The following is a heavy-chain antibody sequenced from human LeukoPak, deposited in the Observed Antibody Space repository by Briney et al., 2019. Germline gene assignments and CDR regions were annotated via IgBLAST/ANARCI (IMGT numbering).Heavy chain of an antibody. CDR1: GGTYSSYA. Sequence: ASVKVSCKASGGTYSSYAISWVRQAPGQGLEWMGGIIPIFGTANYAQKFQGRVTITADESTSTAYMELSSLRSEDTAVYYCAKGATAVAGLNKPQKYYYYGMDVWGQGTTVTVSS. CDR2: IIPIFGTA. V-gene: IGHV1-69*01. D-gene: IGHD6-19*01. J-gene: IGHJ6*02. CDR3: AKGATAVAGLNKPQKYYYYGMDV.